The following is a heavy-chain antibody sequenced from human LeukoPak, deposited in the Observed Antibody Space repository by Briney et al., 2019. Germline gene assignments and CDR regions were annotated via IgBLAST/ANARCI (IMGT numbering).Heavy chain of an antibody. CDR1: GFPFSTYW. V-gene: IGHV3-21*01. CDR3: ARGRSITILRGVAISDGFDI. CDR2: ISGSRGST. D-gene: IGHD3-10*01. J-gene: IGHJ3*02. Sequence: GGSLRLSCAASGFPFSTYWMHWVREAPGEGPVWVSGISGSRGSTYYADSVKGRFTISRDNAKTSLYLQMNSLRADDTALYYCARGRSITILRGVAISDGFDIWGQGKMVTVSS.